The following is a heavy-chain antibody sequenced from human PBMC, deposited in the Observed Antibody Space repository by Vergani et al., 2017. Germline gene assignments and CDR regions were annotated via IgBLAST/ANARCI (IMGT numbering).Heavy chain of an antibody. CDR3: ARDALSRCAFDI. J-gene: IGHJ3*02. CDR2: IYSGDST. Sequence: EVQLVETGGGLIQPGGSLRLSCAASGFTVSSNYMSWVRQAPGKGLEWVSVIYSGDSTYYADSVKGRFTISRGNSKNTLYLQMNSLRAEDTAVYYCARDALSRCAFDIWGQGTMVTVSS. CDR1: GFTVSSNY. V-gene: IGHV3-53*02. D-gene: IGHD4/OR15-4a*01.